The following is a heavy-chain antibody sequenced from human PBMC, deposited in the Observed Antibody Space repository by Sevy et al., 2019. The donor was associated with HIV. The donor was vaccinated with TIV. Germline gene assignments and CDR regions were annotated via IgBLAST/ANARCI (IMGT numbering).Heavy chain of an antibody. D-gene: IGHD3-10*01. CDR2: ISSSGGST. CDR1: GLIFSRSA. Sequence: GGSLRLSCAASGLIFSRSAMSWVRQAPGKGLEWVSAISSSGGSTYYAYSAKGRFTISRDNSKNTLYLQMNILRVEDTAVYYCAKDFSGGSXSYPRHFDFWGQGALVTVSS. J-gene: IGHJ4*02. V-gene: IGHV3-23*01. CDR3: AKDFSGGSXSYPRHFDF.